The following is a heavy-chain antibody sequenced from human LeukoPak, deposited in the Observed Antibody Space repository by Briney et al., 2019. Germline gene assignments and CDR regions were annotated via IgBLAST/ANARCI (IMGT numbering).Heavy chain of an antibody. Sequence: SETLSLTCTVSGGSISSSSYYWSWIRQPPGKGLEWIGYIYYSGSTNYNPSLKSRVTISVDTSKNQFSLKLSSVTAADTAVYYCARGVAPYYYYYYMDVWGKGTTVTVSS. D-gene: IGHD2-21*01. CDR3: ARGVAPYYYYYYMDV. J-gene: IGHJ6*03. CDR1: GGSISSSSYY. CDR2: IYYSGST. V-gene: IGHV4-61*01.